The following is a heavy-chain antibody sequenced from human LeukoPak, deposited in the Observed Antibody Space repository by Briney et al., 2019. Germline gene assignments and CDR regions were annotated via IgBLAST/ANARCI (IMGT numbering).Heavy chain of an antibody. CDR2: IYWNDDK. J-gene: IGHJ4*02. Sequence: SGPTLVKPPQTLTLTCTFSGFSLSTSGVGVGWIRQPPGKALEWLALIYWNDDKRYSPSLKSRLTITKDTSKNQVVLTMTNMDPVDTATYYCASLGDDYNEVYWGQGTLVTVSS. V-gene: IGHV2-5*01. CDR1: GFSLSTSGVG. D-gene: IGHD5-24*01. CDR3: ASLGDDYNEVY.